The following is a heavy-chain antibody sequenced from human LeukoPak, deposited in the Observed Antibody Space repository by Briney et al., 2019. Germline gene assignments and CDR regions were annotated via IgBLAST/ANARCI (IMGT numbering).Heavy chain of an antibody. Sequence: SVKVSCKASGGTFSSYAISWVRQAPGQGLEWMGGIIPIFGTANYAQKFQGRVTITTDESTSTAYMELSSLRSEDTAVYYCAEGPHCSGGSCNDYWGQGTLVTVSS. CDR1: GGTFSSYA. CDR2: IIPIFGTA. CDR3: AEGPHCSGGSCNDY. J-gene: IGHJ4*02. D-gene: IGHD2-15*01. V-gene: IGHV1-69*05.